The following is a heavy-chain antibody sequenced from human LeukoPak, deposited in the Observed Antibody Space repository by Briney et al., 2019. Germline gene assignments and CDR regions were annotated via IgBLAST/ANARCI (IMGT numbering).Heavy chain of an antibody. V-gene: IGHV5-51*01. J-gene: IGHJ4*02. Sequence: GESLKISCKGSGYTFTSYWIGWVRQMPGKGLEWMGIIYPGDSDTRYSPSFQGQVTISADKSISTAYLQWSSLRASDTAMYYRATGLEAQLARIDYWGQGTLVTVSS. D-gene: IGHD6-6*01. CDR2: IYPGDSDT. CDR3: ATGLEAQLARIDY. CDR1: GYTFTSYW.